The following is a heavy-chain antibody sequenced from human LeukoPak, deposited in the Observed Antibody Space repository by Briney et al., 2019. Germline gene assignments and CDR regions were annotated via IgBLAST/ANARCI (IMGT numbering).Heavy chain of an antibody. V-gene: IGHV4-39*01. CDR2: IYYSGST. CDR3: ARRASSWYYFDY. Sequence: SETLSLTCTVSGGSISSSSYYWGWIRQPPGKGLEWIGSIYYSGSTYYNPSLKSRVTISVDTSKNQFSLKLSSVTAADTAVYYCARRASSWYYFDYWGQGTLVTVSS. D-gene: IGHD6-13*01. CDR1: GGSISSSSYY. J-gene: IGHJ4*02.